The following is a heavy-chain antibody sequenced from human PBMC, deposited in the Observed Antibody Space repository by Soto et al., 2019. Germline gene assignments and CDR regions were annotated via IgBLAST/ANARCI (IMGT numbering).Heavy chain of an antibody. Sequence: QVQLVQSGAEVKKPGASVKVSCKASEYTFTGYYLHWVRQAPGQGREWMGWIHPNSGATTYAQKFQGRVTMTRDTSISTAYMELSRLRSEDTAVYYCARELVPPRLYGPSSGLIYDFGMDVWGQGTTVTVSS. V-gene: IGHV1-2*02. J-gene: IGHJ6*02. CDR2: IHPNSGAT. D-gene: IGHD6-6*01. CDR3: ARELVPPRLYGPSSGLIYDFGMDV. CDR1: EYTFTGYY.